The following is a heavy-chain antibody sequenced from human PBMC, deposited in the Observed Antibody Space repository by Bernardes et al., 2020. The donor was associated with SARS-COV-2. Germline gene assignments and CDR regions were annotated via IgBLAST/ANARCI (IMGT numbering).Heavy chain of an antibody. CDR2: ISHHGSSR. CDR3: ATRPVVPAAIPLGMDV. J-gene: IGHJ6*02. V-gene: IGHV3-30*03. Sequence: GGSLRLSCVASGFTFSSYGMHWVRQAPGKGLEWVAVISHHGSSRFYGDSVKGRFTISRDNSKNTLYLQMNSLTPEDPAVYYCATRPVVPAAIPLGMDVWGQGTTVTVS. D-gene: IGHD2-2*01. CDR1: GFTFSSYG.